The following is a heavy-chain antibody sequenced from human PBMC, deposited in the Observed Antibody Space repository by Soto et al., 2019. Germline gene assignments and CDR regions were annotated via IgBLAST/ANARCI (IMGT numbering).Heavy chain of an antibody. J-gene: IGHJ4*02. D-gene: IGHD3-22*01. CDR2: IKSKTDGGTT. CDR1: GFTFSNAW. CDR3: TTDGGYYDSSGYFNY. V-gene: IGHV3-15*01. Sequence: GGSLRLACAASGFTFSNAWMSWVRQAPGEGREWVGRIKSKTDGGTTDYAAPVKGRFTISRGDSKNTRYLQMNSLKTEDTAVYYCTTDGGYYDSSGYFNYWGQGTLVTVSS.